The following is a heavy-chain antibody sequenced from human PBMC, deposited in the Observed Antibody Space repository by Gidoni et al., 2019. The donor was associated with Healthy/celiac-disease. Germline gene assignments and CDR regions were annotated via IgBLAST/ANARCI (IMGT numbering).Heavy chain of an antibody. V-gene: IGHV4-34*01. J-gene: IGHJ4*02. D-gene: IGHD6-13*01. CDR2: INHSGIT. CDR3: ARAVRYSSSWYDY. CDR1: GGSFSGYY. Sequence: QVQLSQWAPGLSMPSETLSLTCAVYGGSFSGYYWTWIRQPPGKGLEWIGEINHSGITNYNPSLKSRVTISVDTSKNQFSLKLSSVTAADTAVYYCARAVRYSSSWYDYWGQGTLVTVSS.